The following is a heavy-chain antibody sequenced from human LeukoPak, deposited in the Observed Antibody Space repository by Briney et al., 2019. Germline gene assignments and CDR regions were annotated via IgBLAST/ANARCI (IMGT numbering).Heavy chain of an antibody. CDR1: GFTFSSYS. J-gene: IGHJ5*02. V-gene: IGHV3-48*02. CDR2: ISSSSSTI. D-gene: IGHD6-6*01. CDR3: ARSSYSSSSWFRNWFDP. Sequence: GSLRLSCAASGFTFSSYSMNWVRQAPGKGLEWVSYISSSSSTIYYADSVKGRFTISRDNAKNSLYLQMNSLRDEDTAVYYCARSSYSSSSWFRNWFDPWGQGTLVTVSS.